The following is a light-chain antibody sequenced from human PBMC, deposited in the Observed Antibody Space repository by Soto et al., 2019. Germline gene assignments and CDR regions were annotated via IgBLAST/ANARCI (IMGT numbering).Light chain of an antibody. V-gene: IGKV1-5*03. J-gene: IGKJ1*01. CDR1: QSINDW. CDR2: KAS. Sequence: DIQMTQSPSTLSASVGDRVTITCRASQSINDWVAWYQQKPGRAPKFLIYKASNLESGVPSRFSGSGSGTEFTLTISSLQPDDCATYYCQRWHGFSWTSGQGTKVEIK. CDR3: QRWHGFSWT.